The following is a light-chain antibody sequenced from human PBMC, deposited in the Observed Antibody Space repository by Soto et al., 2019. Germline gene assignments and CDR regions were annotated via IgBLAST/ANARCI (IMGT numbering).Light chain of an antibody. V-gene: IGKV3-15*01. CDR3: HQYNDGPGGT. Sequence: MTQSPSTLSASVGDRVTITCRASQSVSSNLAWYQQKPGQAPRLLIYEASTRAADTPVRVSGSGYGRQFTLTISSLQSEDFAVYFCHQYNDGPGGTFGQGTKVGIK. J-gene: IGKJ1*01. CDR2: EAS. CDR1: QSVSSN.